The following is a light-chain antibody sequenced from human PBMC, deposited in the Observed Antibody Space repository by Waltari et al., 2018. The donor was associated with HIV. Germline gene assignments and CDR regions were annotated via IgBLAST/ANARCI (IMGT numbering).Light chain of an antibody. V-gene: IGKV1-39*01. CDR3: QQSYRPPRT. CDR1: QGINTY. CDR2: AAS. J-gene: IGKJ2*02. Sequence: DIQMTQSPSYVSASVGDRVTITCRASQGINTYLNLYQQKPGKAPNLLIYAASSLESGVPSRFSGSGSGTDFTLTINSLQPEDLATYYCQQSYRPPRTFGQGTKVAIK.